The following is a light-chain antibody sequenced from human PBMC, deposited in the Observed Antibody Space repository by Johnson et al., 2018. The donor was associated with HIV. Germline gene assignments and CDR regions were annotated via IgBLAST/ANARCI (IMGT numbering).Light chain of an antibody. J-gene: IGLJ1*01. CDR1: SSNIGNNY. CDR3: GTWDSSLSAS. Sequence: QSVLTQPPSVSAAPGQKVTIYCSGSSSNIGNNYVSWYQQLPGTAPKLLIYDNNQRPSGIPDRFSGSKSGTSATLAITGLQTGDEADYYCGTWDSSLSASFGTGTKVTVL. V-gene: IGLV1-51*01. CDR2: DNN.